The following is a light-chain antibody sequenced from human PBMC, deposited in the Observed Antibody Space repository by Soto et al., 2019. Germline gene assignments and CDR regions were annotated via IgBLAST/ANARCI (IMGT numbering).Light chain of an antibody. J-gene: IGKJ1*01. CDR2: DAS. CDR3: HQYGSSPWT. V-gene: IGKV3D-20*01. CDR1: QSVSSNY. Sequence: EIVLTQSPATLSLSPGERAALSCGASQSVSSNYLAWYQQKPGLAPRLLIYDASRRATGIPDRFIGSGSGADFILSISRLEPEDFAVYYCHQYGSSPWTFGRGTKVEFK.